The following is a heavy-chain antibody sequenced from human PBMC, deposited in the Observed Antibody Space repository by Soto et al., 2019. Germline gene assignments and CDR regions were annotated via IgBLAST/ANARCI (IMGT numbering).Heavy chain of an antibody. CDR1: GFTFSNAW. CDR3: TTDLVLRFLEWLNYYYYMDV. Sequence: GGSLRLSCAASGFTFSNAWMSWVRQAPGKGLEWVGRIKSKTDGGTTDYAAPVKGRFTISRDDSKNTLYLQMNSLKTEDTAVYYCTTDLVLRFLEWLNYYYYMDVWGKGTTVTVSS. V-gene: IGHV3-15*01. CDR2: IKSKTDGGTT. J-gene: IGHJ6*03. D-gene: IGHD3-3*01.